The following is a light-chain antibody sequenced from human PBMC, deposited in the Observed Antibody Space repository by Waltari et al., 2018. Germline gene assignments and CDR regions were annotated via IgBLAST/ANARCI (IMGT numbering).Light chain of an antibody. Sequence: EIVFTQSPATLSFSPAERATLSCRASQSVRTYLAWYLHRPGQAPRLLIYDASNRATGVPARFSGSGSGTDFTLTISGLQPEDFAVYYCQERSNWPGGAFGGGTKVEIK. J-gene: IGKJ4*01. CDR1: QSVRTY. CDR3: QERSNWPGGA. CDR2: DAS. V-gene: IGKV3-11*01.